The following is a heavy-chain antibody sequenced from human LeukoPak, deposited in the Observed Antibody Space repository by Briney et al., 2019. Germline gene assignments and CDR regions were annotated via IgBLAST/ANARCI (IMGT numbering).Heavy chain of an antibody. CDR1: GYILTELS. J-gene: IGHJ4*02. CDR3: ATDRGYYDSSGYYIFGY. D-gene: IGHD3-22*01. V-gene: IGHV1-24*01. Sequence: GASVKVSCKVSGYILTELSMHWVRQAPAKGREWMGGFDPEDGETIYAQKFQGRVTMTEDTSTDTAYMELSSLRSEDTAVYYCATDRGYYDSSGYYIFGYWGQGTLVTVSS. CDR2: FDPEDGET.